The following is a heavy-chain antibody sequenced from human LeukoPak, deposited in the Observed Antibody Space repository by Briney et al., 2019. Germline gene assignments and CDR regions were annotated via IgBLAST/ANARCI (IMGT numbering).Heavy chain of an antibody. Sequence: GGSLRLSCAGSGFTFSSYAMSWVRQAPGKGLEWVSAISGSGGSTYYADSVKGRFTISRDNSKNTLYLQMNSLRAEDTAVYYCAKDLLIQNVRLNYYYYGMDVWGQGTTVTVSS. CDR2: ISGSGGST. CDR3: AKDLLIQNVRLNYYYYGMDV. CDR1: GFTFSSYA. J-gene: IGHJ6*02. D-gene: IGHD2-15*01. V-gene: IGHV3-23*01.